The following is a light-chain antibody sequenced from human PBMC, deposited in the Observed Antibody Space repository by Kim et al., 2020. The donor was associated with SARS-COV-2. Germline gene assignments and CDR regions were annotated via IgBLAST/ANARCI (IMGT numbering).Light chain of an antibody. CDR3: QQHNDLPFT. CDR1: QDISSS. Sequence: ASVGDRVTITCQANQDISSSLNWYQQRSGRAPKLLIYDAYNLEEGVPSRFSGSVSGTDFTLTISSLRPEDIATYYCQQHNDLPFTFGPGTKVDIK. V-gene: IGKV1-33*01. CDR2: DAY. J-gene: IGKJ3*01.